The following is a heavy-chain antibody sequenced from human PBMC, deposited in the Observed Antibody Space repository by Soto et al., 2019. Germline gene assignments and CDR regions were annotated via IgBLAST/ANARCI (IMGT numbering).Heavy chain of an antibody. Sequence: GSLRLSCAASGLTFDDYAMHCFLQSPGKGLEWVSLISWDGGSTYYADSVRGRFTISRDNSKNSLYLQMNSLRAEDTALYYCAKDSSSWPPSGMDVWGQGTTVTVSS. CDR2: ISWDGGST. CDR1: GLTFDDYA. V-gene: IGHV3-43D*04. CDR3: AKDSSSWPPSGMDV. D-gene: IGHD6-13*01. J-gene: IGHJ6*02.